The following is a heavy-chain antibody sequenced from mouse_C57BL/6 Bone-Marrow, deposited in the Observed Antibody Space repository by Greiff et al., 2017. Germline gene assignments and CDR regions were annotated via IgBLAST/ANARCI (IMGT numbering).Heavy chain of an antibody. CDR1: GYTFTSYW. Sequence: QVHVKQPGAELVKPGASVKMSCKASGYTFTSYWITWVKQRPGQGLEWIGDIYPGSGSTNYNEKFKSKATLTVDTSSSTAYMQLSSLTSEDAAVYYCARRLMDYWGQGTTLTVSS. D-gene: IGHD1-2*01. CDR2: IYPGSGST. V-gene: IGHV1-55*01. CDR3: ARRLMDY. J-gene: IGHJ2*01.